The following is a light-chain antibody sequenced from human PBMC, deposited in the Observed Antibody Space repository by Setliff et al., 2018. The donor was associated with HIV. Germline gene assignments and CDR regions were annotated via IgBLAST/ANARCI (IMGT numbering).Light chain of an antibody. V-gene: IGLV2-14*03. CDR2: DVS. J-gene: IGLJ1*01. Sequence: QSVLTQPASVSVSPGQSITISCTGTSSDIGGYNYVSWYQQHPGKAPKLMIYDVSDRPSGVSNRFSGSKSGNTASLTISGLQAEDEADYSCSSYTSTSTLYVFGTGTKVTVL. CDR1: SSDIGGYNY. CDR3: SSYTSTSTLYV.